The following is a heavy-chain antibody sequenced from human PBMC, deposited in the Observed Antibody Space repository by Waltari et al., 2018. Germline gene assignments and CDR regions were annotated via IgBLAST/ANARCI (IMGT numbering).Heavy chain of an antibody. J-gene: IGHJ4*02. V-gene: IGHV1-3*01. D-gene: IGHD6-13*01. Sequence: QVQLVQSGAEVKKPGASVKVSCKASGYTFTSYAMHWVRQAPGQRLEWMGWINAGNGNTKYSQKFQGRVTITRDTSASTAYMELSSLRSEDTAVYYCAREAGIQAAAGYDYWGQGTLVTVSS. CDR1: GYTFTSYA. CDR2: INAGNGNT. CDR3: AREAGIQAAAGYDY.